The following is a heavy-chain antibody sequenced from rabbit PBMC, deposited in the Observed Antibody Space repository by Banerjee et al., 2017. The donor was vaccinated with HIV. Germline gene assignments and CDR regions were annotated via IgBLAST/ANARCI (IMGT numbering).Heavy chain of an antibody. Sequence: QSLEESGGDLVKPGASLTLTCTASGFSFSSSYYMCWVRQAPGKGLEWIGCIDTGSSGSTYYASWAKGRFTISKASSTTVTLQMTSLTAADTATYFCARGSGNSYYYFDLWGPGTLVTVS. D-gene: IGHD8-1*01. J-gene: IGHJ4*01. V-gene: IGHV1S40*01. CDR2: IDTGSSGST. CDR3: ARGSGNSYYYFDL. CDR1: GFSFSSSYY.